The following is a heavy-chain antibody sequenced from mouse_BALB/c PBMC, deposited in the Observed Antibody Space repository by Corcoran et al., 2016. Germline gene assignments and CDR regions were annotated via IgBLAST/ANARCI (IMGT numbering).Heavy chain of an antibody. CDR2: IDPANCNT. Sequence: EVQLQQSGAELVKPGASVKLSCTASGFNIKDTYMHWVKQRPEQGLEWIGRIDPANCNTKYDPKFQGKATITADTSSNTAYLQLSSLTSEDTAVYYCARGYDYAMDYWGQGTSVTVSS. V-gene: IGHV14-3*02. CDR1: GFNIKDTY. J-gene: IGHJ4*01. D-gene: IGHD2-14*01. CDR3: ARGYDYAMDY.